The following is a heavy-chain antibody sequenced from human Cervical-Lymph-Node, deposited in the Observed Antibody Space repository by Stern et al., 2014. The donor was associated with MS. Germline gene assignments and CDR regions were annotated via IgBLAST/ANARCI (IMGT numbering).Heavy chain of an antibody. CDR2: ILPIFGRS. CDR1: GGTFSNTV. D-gene: IGHD6-13*01. CDR3: ARVGRSSSWYPWFDP. V-gene: IGHV1-69*01. Sequence: QVQLVQSGAEVKKPGSSVKVSCTVSGGTFSNTVISWLRQAPGQGPEWMGGILPIFGRSNYAKKFQGRVTITADESTSTAYMELSSLRSEDTAVYYCARVGRSSSWYPWFDPWGQGTLVTVSS. J-gene: IGHJ5*02.